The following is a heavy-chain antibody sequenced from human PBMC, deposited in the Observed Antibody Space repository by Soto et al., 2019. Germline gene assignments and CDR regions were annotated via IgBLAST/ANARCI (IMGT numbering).Heavy chain of an antibody. J-gene: IGHJ4*02. CDR1: GYTFTSYG. Sequence: SSVKFSCKASGYTFTSYGISWVRQAPGQGLEWMGWISAYSGNTNYAQKLQGRVTMTTDTSTSTAYMELRSLRSDDTAVYYCARDTGNYFDYWGQGTLVTVSS. CDR2: ISAYSGNT. CDR3: ARDTGNYFDY. V-gene: IGHV1-18*01.